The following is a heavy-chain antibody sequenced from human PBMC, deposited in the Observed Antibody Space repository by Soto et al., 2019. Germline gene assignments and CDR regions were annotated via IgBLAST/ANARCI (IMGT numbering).Heavy chain of an antibody. CDR1: GGSISSYYW. V-gene: IGHV2-5*08. CDR2: IYWDDDK. Sequence: TLSLTCTVSGGSISSYYWSWIRQPPGKALEWLALIYWDDDKRYCPSLKSRLTITKDTSKNQVVLTMTNMDPVDTATYFCAHRLTLNSDWNYGRFDYWGQGALVTVS. CDR3: AHRLTLNSDWNYGRFDY. D-gene: IGHD1-7*01. J-gene: IGHJ4*02.